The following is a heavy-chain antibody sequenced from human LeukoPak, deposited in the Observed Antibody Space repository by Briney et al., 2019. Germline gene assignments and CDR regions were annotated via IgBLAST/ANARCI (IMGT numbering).Heavy chain of an antibody. J-gene: IGHJ4*02. V-gene: IGHV3-33*01. Sequence: GRSLRHSCAASGFTFSSHGMHWVRQAPGKGLEWVAVIWYDGSNKYYADSVKGRFTISRDNSKNTLYLQMNSLRAEDTAVYYCARGRAQWLVDYWGQGTLVTVSS. D-gene: IGHD6-19*01. CDR2: IWYDGSNK. CDR3: ARGRAQWLVDY. CDR1: GFTFSSHG.